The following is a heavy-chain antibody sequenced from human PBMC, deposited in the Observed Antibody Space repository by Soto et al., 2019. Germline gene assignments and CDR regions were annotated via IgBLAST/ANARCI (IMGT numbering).Heavy chain of an antibody. Sequence: QVQLQQWGAGLLKPSETLSLTCAVYGGSFSGYYWSWIRQPPGKGLEWMGEINHSGSTNYNPSLKSRVTISVDTSKNQFSLKLSSVTAADTAVYYCARVTDWGTNYYYGMDVWGQGTTVTVSS. J-gene: IGHJ6*02. V-gene: IGHV4-34*01. CDR1: GGSFSGYY. CDR2: INHSGST. D-gene: IGHD7-27*01. CDR3: ARVTDWGTNYYYGMDV.